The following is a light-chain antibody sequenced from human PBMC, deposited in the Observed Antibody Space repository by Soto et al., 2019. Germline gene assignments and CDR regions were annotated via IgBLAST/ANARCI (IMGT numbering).Light chain of an antibody. J-gene: IGLJ2*01. Sequence: QSVLTQPPSVSGAPGQRVTISCTGSSSNIGAVYDVHWYQQLPGTAPKLLIYANNNRPSGVPDRFSGSKSGTSASLAITGLQAEDEADYYCQSYDSSLTVVFGGGTKLTVL. CDR1: SSNIGAVYD. V-gene: IGLV1-40*01. CDR3: QSYDSSLTVV. CDR2: ANN.